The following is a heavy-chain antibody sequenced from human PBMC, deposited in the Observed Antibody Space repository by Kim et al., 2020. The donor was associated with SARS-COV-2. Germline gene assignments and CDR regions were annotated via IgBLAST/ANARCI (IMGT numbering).Heavy chain of an antibody. Sequence: QKFQGRVTMTRNPSISTAYMELSSLRSEDTAVYYCARGPHYGSGSSYFDYWGQGTLVTVSS. CDR3: ARGPHYGSGSSYFDY. D-gene: IGHD3-10*01. J-gene: IGHJ4*02. V-gene: IGHV1-8*01.